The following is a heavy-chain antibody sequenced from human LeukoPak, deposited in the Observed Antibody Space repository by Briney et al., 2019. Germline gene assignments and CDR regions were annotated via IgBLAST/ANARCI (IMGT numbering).Heavy chain of an antibody. J-gene: IGHJ4*02. Sequence: GGSLRLSCAASGFTFSDYYTSWVRQAPGKGLEWVSYISSSSSHTNYADSVKGRFTISRDNAKNSLYLQMNSLRAEDTAVYYCARASSRGYSYGQDYWGQGTLVTVSS. CDR3: ARASSRGYSYGQDY. CDR2: ISSSSSHT. D-gene: IGHD5-18*01. CDR1: GFTFSDYY. V-gene: IGHV3-11*05.